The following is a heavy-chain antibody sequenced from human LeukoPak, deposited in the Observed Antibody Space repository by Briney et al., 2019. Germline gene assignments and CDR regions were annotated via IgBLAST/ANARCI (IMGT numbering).Heavy chain of an antibody. J-gene: IGHJ5*02. D-gene: IGHD6-19*01. CDR2: IYASGST. CDR1: GDPIRSDSYY. CDR3: ARDRSSGWPNWFDP. V-gene: IGHV4-61*02. Sequence: SETLSLTCTVSGDPIRSDSYYWNWLRQPAGKGLEWIGRIYASGSTNYNPSLKSRVTISLDTSRNRFSLNLSSVTATDTAVYFCARDRSSGWPNWFDPWGQGTLVTVSP.